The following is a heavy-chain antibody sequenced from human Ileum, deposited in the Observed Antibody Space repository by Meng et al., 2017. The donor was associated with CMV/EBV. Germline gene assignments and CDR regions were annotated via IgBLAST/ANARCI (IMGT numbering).Heavy chain of an antibody. CDR3: ASPSGTTVTTDFDY. D-gene: IGHD4-17*01. J-gene: IGHJ4*02. Sequence: SCAASGFTFSSYAMHWVRQAPGKGLEWVAVISYDGSNKYYADSVKGRFTISRDNSKNTLYLQMNSLRAEDTAVYYCASPSGTTVTTDFDYWGQGTLVTVSS. CDR2: ISYDGSNK. CDR1: GFTFSSYA. V-gene: IGHV3-30*04.